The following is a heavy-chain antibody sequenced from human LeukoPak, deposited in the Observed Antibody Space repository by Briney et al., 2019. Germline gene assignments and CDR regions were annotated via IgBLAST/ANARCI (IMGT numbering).Heavy chain of an antibody. D-gene: IGHD3-10*01. CDR2: ISYDGSNK. V-gene: IGHV3-30*18. J-gene: IGHJ4*02. Sequence: PGRSLRLSCAASGFTFSSYGMHWVRQAPGKGLEWVAFISYDGSNKYCADSVKGRFTISRDNSKNTLYLQMNSLRAEDTAVYYCAKDRALDSWGQGTLVTVSS. CDR3: AKDRALDS. CDR1: GFTFSSYG.